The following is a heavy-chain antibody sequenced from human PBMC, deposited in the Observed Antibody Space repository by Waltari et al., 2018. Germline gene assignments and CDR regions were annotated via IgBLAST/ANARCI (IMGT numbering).Heavy chain of an antibody. CDR2: IRGSGGST. CDR1: GFTFSGFA. D-gene: IGHD2-15*01. CDR3: AVSRWSGYFDY. Sequence: EVQLLESGGGLVQPGGSLRLSCAASGFTFSGFAMSCVRMAPGKGLEWVSAIRGSGGSTYYADSVKGRFTISRDNSKNTLYLQMNSLRAEDTAVYYCAVSRWSGYFDYWGQGTLVTVSS. V-gene: IGHV3-23*01. J-gene: IGHJ4*02.